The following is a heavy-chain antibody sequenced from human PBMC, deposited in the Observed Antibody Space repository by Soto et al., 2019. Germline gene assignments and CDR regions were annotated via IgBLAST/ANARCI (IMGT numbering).Heavy chain of an antibody. J-gene: IGHJ4*02. V-gene: IGHV4-39*07. CDR3: AILDAGSWYFHS. CDR1: GGSISTSRSY. CDR2: IFYSGST. D-gene: IGHD1-1*01. Sequence: SETLSLTCNVSGGSISTSRSYLAWLRQPPGKGLEWLANIFYSGSTYYNPSLASRVTVSVDTSKNQFSLKLSSVTSADTAMYYCAILDAGSWYFHSWGQGTLVTVSS.